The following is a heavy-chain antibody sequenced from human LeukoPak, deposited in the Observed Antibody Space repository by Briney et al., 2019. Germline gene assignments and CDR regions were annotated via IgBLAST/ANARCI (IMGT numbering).Heavy chain of an antibody. CDR2: ISPNSGGT. Sequence: ASVKVSCKASGYTFTAYYMHWVRQAPGQGLEWMGWISPNSGGTNYSQNLQGRVTMTRDTSISTVYMELSRLTSDDTAVYYCARNYGGNSKYFDYWGQGTLVTVSS. D-gene: IGHD4-23*01. CDR1: GYTFTAYY. V-gene: IGHV1-2*02. J-gene: IGHJ4*02. CDR3: ARNYGGNSKYFDY.